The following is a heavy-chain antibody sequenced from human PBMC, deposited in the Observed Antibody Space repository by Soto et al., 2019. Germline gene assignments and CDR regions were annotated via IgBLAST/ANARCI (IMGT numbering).Heavy chain of an antibody. CDR2: IYYSGST. CDR1: GGSISSYY. Sequence: QVQLQESGPGLVKPSETLSLTCTVSGGSISSYYWSWIRQPPGKGLEWIGYIYYSGSTNYNPSLKSRVTISVDTSKNQFSLKLSFVTAADTAVYYCARHQPPRRYFDWSPFDYWGQGTLVTVSS. D-gene: IGHD3-9*01. CDR3: ARHQPPRRYFDWSPFDY. J-gene: IGHJ4*02. V-gene: IGHV4-59*08.